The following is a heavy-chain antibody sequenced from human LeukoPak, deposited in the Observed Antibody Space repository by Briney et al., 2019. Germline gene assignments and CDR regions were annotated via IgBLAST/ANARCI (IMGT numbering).Heavy chain of an antibody. CDR1: GFTFSSYA. CDR2: ISYDGSNK. Sequence: PGRSLRLSCAASGFTFSSYAMHWVRQAPGKGLEWVAVISYDGSNKYYADSVKGRFTISRDNSKNTLYLQMNSLRAEDTAVYYCARELGGSYYTTRYYYYYYMDVWGKGTTVTVSS. J-gene: IGHJ6*03. V-gene: IGHV3-30*04. CDR3: ARELGGSYYTTRYYYYYYMDV. D-gene: IGHD1-26*01.